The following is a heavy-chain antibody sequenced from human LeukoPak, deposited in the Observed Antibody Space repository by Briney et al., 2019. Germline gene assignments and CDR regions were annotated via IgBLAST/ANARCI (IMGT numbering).Heavy chain of an antibody. CDR2: IGGGGENT. D-gene: IGHD1-26*01. Sequence: PGGSLRLSCEASGFTFGGSAMSWVRQAPGKGLEWVSTIGGGGENTYYADSAKGRLTNSRDNSKNTVYLQMNSLRAEDTAVYYCAKVLSGSQDYWGQGTLVTVFS. CDR3: AKVLSGSQDY. J-gene: IGHJ4*02. V-gene: IGHV3-23*01. CDR1: GFTFGGSA.